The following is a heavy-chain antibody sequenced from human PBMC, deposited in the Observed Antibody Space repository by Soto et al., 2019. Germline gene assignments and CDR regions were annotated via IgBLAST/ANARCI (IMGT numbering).Heavy chain of an antibody. Sequence: GGSLRLSCAASGFTFSNAWMSWVRQAPGKGLEWVGRIKSKTDGGTTDYAAPVKGRFTISRDDSKNTLYLQMNSLKTEDTAVYYCTTPPYYDVRSGPNWFDPWGQGTLVTVSS. CDR2: IKSKTDGGTT. V-gene: IGHV3-15*01. D-gene: IGHD3-3*01. J-gene: IGHJ5*02. CDR1: GFTFSNAW. CDR3: TTPPYYDVRSGPNWFDP.